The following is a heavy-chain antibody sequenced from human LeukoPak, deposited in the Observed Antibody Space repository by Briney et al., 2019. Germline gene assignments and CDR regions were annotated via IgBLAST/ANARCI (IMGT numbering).Heavy chain of an antibody. V-gene: IGHV3-21*01. Sequence: GGSLRLSCAASGFTFSSYSMNWVRQAPGKGPEWVSSISSSSSYIYYADSVKGRFTISRDNAKNSLYLQMNSLRAEDTAVYYCARDSGERLPYWFDPWGQGTLVTVSS. J-gene: IGHJ5*02. CDR2: ISSSSSYI. D-gene: IGHD7-27*01. CDR3: ARDSGERLPYWFDP. CDR1: GFTFSSYS.